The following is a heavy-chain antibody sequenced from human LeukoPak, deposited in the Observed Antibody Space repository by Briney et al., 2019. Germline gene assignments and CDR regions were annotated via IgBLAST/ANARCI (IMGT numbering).Heavy chain of an antibody. J-gene: IGHJ3*02. V-gene: IGHV3-23*01. Sequence: GASLRLSCAASGFTFSSYAMSWVRQAPGKGLEWVSAISGSGGSTYYADSVKGRFTISRDNSKNTLYLQMNSLRAEDTAVYYCAKDAYCYDSSGYSPYDAFDIWGQGTMVTVSS. D-gene: IGHD3-22*01. CDR1: GFTFSSYA. CDR2: ISGSGGST. CDR3: AKDAYCYDSSGYSPYDAFDI.